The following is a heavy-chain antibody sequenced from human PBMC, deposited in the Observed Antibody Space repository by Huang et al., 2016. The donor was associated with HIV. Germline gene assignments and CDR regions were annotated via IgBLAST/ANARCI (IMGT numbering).Heavy chain of an antibody. CDR3: ARSAYGDLDY. Sequence: QVHLVQSGAEVKKPGASVKVSCKASGYTFTNYDINWVRQDPGRGLGWMGWINPNPGNTGFAQSFQGRVTMTRKTSITTAYMELTSLTSEDTAVYYCARSAYGDLDYWGLGTLVIVSS. J-gene: IGHJ4*02. CDR2: INPNPGNT. CDR1: GYTFTNYD. V-gene: IGHV1-8*02. D-gene: IGHD4-17*01.